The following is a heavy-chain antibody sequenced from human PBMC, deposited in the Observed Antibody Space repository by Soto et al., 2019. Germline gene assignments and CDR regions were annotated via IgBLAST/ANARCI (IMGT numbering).Heavy chain of an antibody. J-gene: IGHJ1*01. Sequence: QVQLVQSGAEVKKPGASVKVSCKASGYTFTSYDISWVRQATGQGLEWMGWMNPINGNTDYAPKFQGRVTMTMNTSIGTAYMELSSLRSEDTAVYYCARSPRNYYALGSYSYFRHWGQGTLVTVSS. V-gene: IGHV1-8*01. CDR2: MNPINGNT. CDR1: GYTFTSYD. CDR3: ARSPRNYYALGSYSYFRH. D-gene: IGHD3-10*01.